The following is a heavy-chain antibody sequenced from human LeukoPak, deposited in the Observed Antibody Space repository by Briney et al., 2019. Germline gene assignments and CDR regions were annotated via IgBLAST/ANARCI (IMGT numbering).Heavy chain of an antibody. Sequence: PSETLSLTCTVSGGSISSGDYYWSWIRQPPGKGLEWIGYIYYSGSTYYNPSLKSRVTISVDTSKNQFSLKLSSVTAADTAVYYCARVWDGDCSSTSCYDYWGQGTLVTVSS. V-gene: IGHV4-30-4*08. CDR1: GGSISSGDYY. CDR3: ARVWDGDCSSTSCYDY. CDR2: IYYSGST. J-gene: IGHJ4*02. D-gene: IGHD2-2*03.